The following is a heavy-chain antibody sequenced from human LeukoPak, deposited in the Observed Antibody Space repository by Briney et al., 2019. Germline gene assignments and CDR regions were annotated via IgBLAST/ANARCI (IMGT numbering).Heavy chain of an antibody. CDR2: ISSNGGST. V-gene: IGHV3-64*01. CDR1: GFTFSSYA. D-gene: IGHD6-6*01. J-gene: IGHJ6*03. CDR3: ARSASIAARRVSGYYMDV. Sequence: PGGSLRLSCAASGFTFSSYAMHWVRQAPGKGLEYVSAISSNGGSTYYANSVKGRFTISRDNSKNTLYLQMGSLRAEDMAVYYCARSASIAARRVSGYYMDVWGKGTTVTVSS.